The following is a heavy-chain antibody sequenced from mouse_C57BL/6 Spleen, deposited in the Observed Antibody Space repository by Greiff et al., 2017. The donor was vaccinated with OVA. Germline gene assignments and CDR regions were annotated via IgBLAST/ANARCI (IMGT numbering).Heavy chain of an antibody. CDR3: ASTAWFAY. CDR2: IHPSDSDT. CDR1: GYTFTSYW. V-gene: IGHV1-74*01. J-gene: IGHJ3*01. D-gene: IGHD1-1*01. Sequence: VQLQQPGAELVKPGASVKVSCKASGYTFTSYWMHWVKQRPGQGLEWIGRIHPSDSDTNYNQKFKGKATLTVDKSSSTAYMQLSSLTSAVSAVYYCASTAWFAYWGQGTLVTVSA.